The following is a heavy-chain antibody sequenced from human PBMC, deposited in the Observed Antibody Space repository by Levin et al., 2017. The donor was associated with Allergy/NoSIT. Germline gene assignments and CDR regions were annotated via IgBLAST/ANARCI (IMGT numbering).Heavy chain of an antibody. D-gene: IGHD6-6*01. J-gene: IGHJ6*02. CDR1: GFTFGGYA. Sequence: QAGGSLRLSCAASGFTFGGYAMTWVRQAPGKGLEWVSSMIGSGAKTNYADSVMGRFTISRDNSRNTLFLQMDSLRAEDTAVYYCAKRTEEYTTIGTYGLDVWGQGTTVIVSS. CDR3: AKRTEEYTTIGTYGLDV. CDR2: MIGSGAKT. V-gene: IGHV3-23*01.